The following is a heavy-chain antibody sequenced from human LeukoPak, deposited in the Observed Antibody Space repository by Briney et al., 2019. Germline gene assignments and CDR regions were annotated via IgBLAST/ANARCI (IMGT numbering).Heavy chain of an antibody. D-gene: IGHD3-10*01. CDR3: ARDRRADYYGSGSIQH. CDR2: IIPILGIA. V-gene: IGHV1-69*04. Sequence: GASVKVSCKASGGTFSSYAISWVQQAPGQGLEWMGRIIPILGIANYAQKFQGRVTITADKSTSTAYMELSSLRSEDTAVYYCARDRRADYYGSGSIQHWGQGTLVTVSS. CDR1: GGTFSSYA. J-gene: IGHJ1*01.